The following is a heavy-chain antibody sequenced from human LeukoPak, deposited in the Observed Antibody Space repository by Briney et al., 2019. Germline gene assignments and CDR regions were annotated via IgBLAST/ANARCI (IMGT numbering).Heavy chain of an antibody. CDR1: GYSISSGYY. D-gene: IGHD3-3*01. Sequence: PSETLSLTCAVSGYSISSGYYWGWIRQPPGKGLEWIGRIYTSGSTNYNPSLKSRVTISVDTSKNQFSLNLSSVTAADTAVYYCARATYYDLLEDNANWFDPWGQGTLVTVSS. CDR3: ARATYYDLLEDNANWFDP. CDR2: IYTSGST. V-gene: IGHV4-38-2*01. J-gene: IGHJ5*02.